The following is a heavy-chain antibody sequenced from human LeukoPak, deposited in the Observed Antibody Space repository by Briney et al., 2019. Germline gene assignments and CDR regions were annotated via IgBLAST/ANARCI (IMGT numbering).Heavy chain of an antibody. CDR2: ISYDGSNE. V-gene: IGHV3-30-3*01. D-gene: IGHD3-22*01. J-gene: IGHJ4*02. Sequence: GGPLRLSCAASGFTFSSYAMLWVRQAPGKGLEWVAVISYDGSNEYYSDSVKGRFTISRDNSKNTLYLQMNSLRSEDTAVYYCGRDLMGSGDYYDSNCFDYWGQGSQVTFSS. CDR3: GRDLMGSGDYYDSNCFDY. CDR1: GFTFSSYA.